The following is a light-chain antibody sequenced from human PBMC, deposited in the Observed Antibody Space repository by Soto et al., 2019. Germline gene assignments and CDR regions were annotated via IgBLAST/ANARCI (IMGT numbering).Light chain of an antibody. CDR1: QGIRSY. CDR3: QQLNIFPTLFT. CDR2: GAS. Sequence: DIQLTQSPFFLSASVGDRVTITCRASQGIRSYLAWYQQRPGKAPELLIYGASTLRTGVASRFSGSGSGTEFTLTISSLRPEDFATYFCQQLNIFPTLFTFRARTKVDI. J-gene: IGKJ3*01. V-gene: IGKV1-9*01.